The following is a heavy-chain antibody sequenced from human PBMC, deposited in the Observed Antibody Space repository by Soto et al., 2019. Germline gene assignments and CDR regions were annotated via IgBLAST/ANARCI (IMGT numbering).Heavy chain of an antibody. CDR2: IFHSGIT. D-gene: IGHD3-22*01. J-gene: IGHJ5*01. CDR1: GGSFSNDY. Sequence: KPSEILSLTCFISGGSFSNDYWTWIRQSPGKGLEWIGYIFHSGITDYNPSVKSRVTISIDKSRNLFSLNLTSVTAADTAVYYCARDRYFYDSRGYYRTLDSWGQGTLVTVS. V-gene: IGHV4-59*01. CDR3: ARDRYFYDSRGYYRTLDS.